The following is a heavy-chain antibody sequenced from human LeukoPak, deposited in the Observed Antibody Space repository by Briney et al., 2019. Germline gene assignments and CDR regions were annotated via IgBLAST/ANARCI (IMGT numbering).Heavy chain of an antibody. V-gene: IGHV3-53*04. D-gene: IGHD6-13*01. CDR3: ARGSSSWNFDY. CDR2: IYSGGST. J-gene: IGHJ4*02. CDR1: GFTVSSNY. Sequence: GGSLRLSCAASGFTVSSNYMSWIRQAPGKGLEWVSVIYSGGSTYYADSVKGRFTISRHNSKNTLYLQMNSLRAEDTAVYYCARGSSSWNFDYWGQGTLVTVSS.